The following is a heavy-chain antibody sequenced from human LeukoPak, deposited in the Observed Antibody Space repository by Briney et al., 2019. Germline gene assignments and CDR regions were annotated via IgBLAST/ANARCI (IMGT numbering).Heavy chain of an antibody. CDR3: AKDRGIVGEPSANTGIDY. D-gene: IGHD1-26*01. V-gene: IGHV3-30*18. Sequence: GGSLRLSCSASGFRFNTYGMHWVRQAPGKGLEWVAVVSYDGRNTYYEDSVKGRFTISRDSSQKTLYLQMNSLRAEETAVYYCAKDRGIVGEPSANTGIDYWGQGTLVTVSS. J-gene: IGHJ4*02. CDR1: GFRFNTYG. CDR2: VSYDGRNT.